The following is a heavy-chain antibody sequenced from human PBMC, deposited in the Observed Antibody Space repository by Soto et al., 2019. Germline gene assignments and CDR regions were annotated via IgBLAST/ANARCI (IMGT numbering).Heavy chain of an antibody. D-gene: IGHD1-1*01. CDR2: IYSGGAT. J-gene: IGHJ4*02. V-gene: IGHV3-66*01. Sequence: EVQLVESGGGLVQPGGSLRLSCAASGFTVSNNYMRWVRQAPGQGLEWVSLIYSGGATYYADSVKGRFTISRDNSKNTLYLQMNSTRAEDTSVYYCARDGTYNWVGGQGILVTVSS. CDR1: GFTVSNNY. CDR3: ARDGTYNWV.